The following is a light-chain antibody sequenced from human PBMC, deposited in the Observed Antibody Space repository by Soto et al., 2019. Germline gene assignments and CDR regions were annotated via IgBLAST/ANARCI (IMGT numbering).Light chain of an antibody. CDR3: QQYDILPLT. CDR2: DAS. V-gene: IGKV1-33*01. J-gene: IGKJ4*01. Sequence: DIQMTQSPSSLSASVGDRVTITCQASQDISNYLNWYQQKLGKAPKLLIYDASNLETGVPSRFSGSGSGTDFTFTISSLQPEDIAAYYCQQYDILPLTFGGGTKVDIK. CDR1: QDISNY.